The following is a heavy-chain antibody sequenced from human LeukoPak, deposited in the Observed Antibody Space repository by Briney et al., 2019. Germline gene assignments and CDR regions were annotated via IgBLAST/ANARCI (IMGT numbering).Heavy chain of an antibody. CDR1: GFTFSSYG. CDR3: AREGAIGGSGSYYRYYYYGMDV. CDR2: IWYDGSNK. V-gene: IGHV3-33*01. J-gene: IGHJ6*02. D-gene: IGHD3-10*01. Sequence: GGSLRLSCAASGFTFSSYGMHWVRQAPGKGLEWVAVIWYDGSNKYYADSVKGRFTISRDNSKNTLYLQMNSLRAEDTAVYYCAREGAIGGSGSYYRYYYYGMDVWGQGTTVTVSS.